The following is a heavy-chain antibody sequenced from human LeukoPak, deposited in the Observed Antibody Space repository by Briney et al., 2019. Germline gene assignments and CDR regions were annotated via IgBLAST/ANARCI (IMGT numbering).Heavy chain of an antibody. V-gene: IGHV1-69*01. CDR1: GGTFSNYA. CDR2: IIPIFATA. CDR3: ARDRGGYCSGGSCYSLYYYYMDV. D-gene: IGHD2-15*01. J-gene: IGHJ6*03. Sequence: GASVKVSCKASGGTFSNYAISWVRQAPGQGLEWMGGIIPIFATANYAQKFQGRVTIAADESTSTAYMELSSLRSEDTAVYYCARDRGGYCSGGSCYSLYYYYMDVWGKGTTVTVSS.